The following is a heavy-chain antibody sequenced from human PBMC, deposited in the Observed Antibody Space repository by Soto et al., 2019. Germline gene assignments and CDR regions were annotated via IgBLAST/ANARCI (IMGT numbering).Heavy chain of an antibody. D-gene: IGHD6-19*01. CDR1: CGSFSGYY. V-gene: IGHV4-34*01. Sequence: SETLSLTCAVYCGSFSGYYWSWIRQPPGKGLEWIGEINHSGSTNYNPSLKSRVTISVDTSKNQFSLKLSSVTAADTAVYYCARGYDQWLADNGPEGFDPWGQGTLVTVSS. CDR3: ARGYDQWLADNGPEGFDP. J-gene: IGHJ5*02. CDR2: INHSGST.